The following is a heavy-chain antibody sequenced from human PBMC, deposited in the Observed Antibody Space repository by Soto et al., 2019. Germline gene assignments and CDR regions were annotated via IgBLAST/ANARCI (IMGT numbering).Heavy chain of an antibody. CDR2: IKSKTAGGTT. D-gene: IGHD4-17*01. V-gene: IGHV3-15*01. CDR3: TSLDYGQ. CDR1: EFTFTNAW. J-gene: IGHJ4*02. Sequence: EVQLVESGGDLVEPGGSLRLSCVASEFTFTNAWMSWVRQAPGKGLEWVGRIKSKTAGGTTDYAAPVQGRFTISRDESRNTLYLQMNSLKAEDTAVYYCTSLDYGQWGQGTLVTVSS.